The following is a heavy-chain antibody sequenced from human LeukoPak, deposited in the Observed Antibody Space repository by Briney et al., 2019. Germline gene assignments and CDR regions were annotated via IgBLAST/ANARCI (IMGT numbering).Heavy chain of an antibody. J-gene: IGHJ5*02. Sequence: SQTLSLTCTVSGGSISSGGYYWSWIRQHPGKGLEWIGYIYYSGSTYYNPSLKSRVTISVDTSKNQFSLKLSSVTAADTAVYYCAREHYGQTLNWFDPWGQGTLVTVSS. CDR1: GGSISSGGYY. V-gene: IGHV4-31*03. CDR3: AREHYGQTLNWFDP. D-gene: IGHD3-16*01. CDR2: IYYSGST.